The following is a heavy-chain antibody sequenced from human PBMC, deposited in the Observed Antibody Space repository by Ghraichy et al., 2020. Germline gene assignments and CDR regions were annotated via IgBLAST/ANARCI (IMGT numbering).Heavy chain of an antibody. CDR1: GGSISSNNYY. Sequence: SQTLSLTCTVSGGSISSNNYYWGWIRQPPGKGLEWIGSIYYSGGTYYNPSLKSRVTISVDTSKNQFSLKLSSVTAADTAVYNCARSYGAGSYFPHWGQGTLVTVSS. CDR2: IYYSGGT. CDR3: ARSYGAGSYFPH. V-gene: IGHV4-39*01. D-gene: IGHD3-10*01. J-gene: IGHJ4*02.